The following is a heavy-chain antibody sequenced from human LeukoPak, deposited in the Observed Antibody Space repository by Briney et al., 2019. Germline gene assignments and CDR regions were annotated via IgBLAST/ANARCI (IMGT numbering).Heavy chain of an antibody. CDR3: ARLERPGIAVADNWFDP. J-gene: IGHJ5*02. V-gene: IGHV4-31*03. CDR1: GGSISSGGYY. D-gene: IGHD6-19*01. CDR2: IYYSGST. Sequence: SQTLSLTCTVSGGSISSGGYYWSWIRQHPGKGLEWIGYIYYSGSTYYNPSLKSRVTISVDTSKNQFSLKLSSVTAADTAVYYCARLERPGIAVADNWFDPWGQGTLVTVSS.